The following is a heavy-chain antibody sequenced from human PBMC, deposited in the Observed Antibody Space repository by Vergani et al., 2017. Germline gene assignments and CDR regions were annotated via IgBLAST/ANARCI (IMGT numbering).Heavy chain of an antibody. CDR3: AKQYFVSGNYLFDL. V-gene: IGHV3-23*01. D-gene: IGHD3-10*01. Sequence: EVQLLESGGGLVQPGGSLRLTCAASEFTFSNYAMNWVRQAPGKGLEWVSGISGSGVSAYYTDSVKGRFTIYRDNSKNMLFLQMNNLTTEDTAIYYCAKQYFVSGNYLFDLWGQGTLVTVSS. J-gene: IGHJ4*01. CDR2: ISGSGVSA. CDR1: EFTFSNYA.